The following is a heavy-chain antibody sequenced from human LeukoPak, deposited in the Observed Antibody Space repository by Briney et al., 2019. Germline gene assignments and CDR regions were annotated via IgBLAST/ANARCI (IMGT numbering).Heavy chain of an antibody. J-gene: IGHJ6*03. Sequence: PSETLSLTCTVSGGSISSGSYYWSWIRQPAGKGLEWIGRIYTSGSTNYNPSLKSRVTMSVDTSKNQFSLKLSSVTAADTAMYYCARVLMVRGVISLGYYMDVWGKGTTVSVSS. CDR1: GGSISSGSYY. V-gene: IGHV4-61*02. CDR2: IYTSGST. CDR3: ARVLMVRGVISLGYYMDV. D-gene: IGHD3-10*01.